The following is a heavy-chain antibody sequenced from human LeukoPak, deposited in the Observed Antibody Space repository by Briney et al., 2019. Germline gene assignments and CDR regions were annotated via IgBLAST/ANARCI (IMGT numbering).Heavy chain of an antibody. J-gene: IGHJ4*02. V-gene: IGHV3-30*02. Sequence: GGSLRLSCAASGFTFSSYGMHWVRQAPGKGLEWVAFIRYDGSNKYYADSVKGRFTISRDNSKNTLYLQMNSLRAEDTAVYYCARLWFGELLSGSFDYWGQGTLVTVSS. CDR3: ARLWFGELLSGSFDY. CDR2: IRYDGSNK. CDR1: GFTFSSYG. D-gene: IGHD3-10*01.